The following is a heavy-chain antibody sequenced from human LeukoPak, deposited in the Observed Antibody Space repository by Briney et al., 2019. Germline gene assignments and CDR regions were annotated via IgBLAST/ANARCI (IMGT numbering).Heavy chain of an antibody. J-gene: IGHJ4*02. CDR3: ARVPDYGDYGYYFDY. Sequence: ASVKVSCKASGYTFTSYGISWVRQAPGQGLEWMGWISAYNGNTNYAQKLQGRVTMTTDTSTSTAYMELSSLRSEDTAVYYCARVPDYGDYGYYFDYWGQGTLVTVSS. V-gene: IGHV1-18*01. CDR1: GYTFTSYG. CDR2: ISAYNGNT. D-gene: IGHD4-17*01.